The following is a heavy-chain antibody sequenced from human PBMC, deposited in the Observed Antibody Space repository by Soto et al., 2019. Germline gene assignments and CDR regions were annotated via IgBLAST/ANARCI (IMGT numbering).Heavy chain of an antibody. D-gene: IGHD6-13*01. CDR1: GFTFSNAW. CDR2: IKSKTDGGTT. J-gene: IGHJ4*02. Sequence: GGSLRLSCAASGFTFSNAWMSWVRQAPGKGLEWVGRIKSKTDGGTTDYAAPVKGRFTISRDDSKNTLYLQMNSLKTEDTAVYYCTPGNDDSSPHLRFDYWGQRTLVSVYS. CDR3: TPGNDDSSPHLRFDY. V-gene: IGHV3-15*01.